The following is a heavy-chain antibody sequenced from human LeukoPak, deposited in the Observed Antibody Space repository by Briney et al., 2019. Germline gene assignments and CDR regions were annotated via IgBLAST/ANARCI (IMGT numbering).Heavy chain of an antibody. CDR1: GFSFSSYY. J-gene: IGHJ6*02. V-gene: IGHV3-7*03. D-gene: IGHD6-19*01. CDR3: TRDLAAVPGPRMDV. CDR2: INPDGNER. Sequence: PGGSLRLSCAASGFSFSSYYMSWVRQAPGKGLEWVALINPDGNERYYVDSVKGRFTISRDNARNSLYLQMDSLRDDDTAMYFCTRDLAAVPGPRMDVWGQGTTVIVSS.